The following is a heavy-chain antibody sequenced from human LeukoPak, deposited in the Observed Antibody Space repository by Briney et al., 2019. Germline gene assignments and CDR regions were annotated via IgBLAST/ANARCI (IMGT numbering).Heavy chain of an antibody. CDR3: ARGGSGWDGQLDWFEP. J-gene: IGHJ5*02. D-gene: IGHD6-25*01. CDR1: GGSFSGYY. Sequence: SETLSLTCAVYGGSFSGYYWSWIRQPPGKGLEWIGEINHSGSTNYNPSLKSRVTISVDTSKNQFSLKLSSVTAADTAVYYCARGGSGWDGQLDWFEPWGQGRQAPVS. V-gene: IGHV4-34*01. CDR2: INHSGST.